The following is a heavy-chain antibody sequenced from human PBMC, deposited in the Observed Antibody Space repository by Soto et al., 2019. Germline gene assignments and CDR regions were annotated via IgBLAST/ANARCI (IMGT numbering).Heavy chain of an antibody. D-gene: IGHD5-12*01. CDR2: ISSSSSYI. V-gene: IGHV3-21*01. Sequence: EVQLVESGGGLVKPGGSLRLSCAASGFTFSSYSMNWVRQAPGKGLEWVSSISSSSSYIYYADLVKGRFTISRDNAKNSLYLQMNSLRAEDTAVYYCARRFPYSGYDYYFDYWGQGTLVTVSS. CDR3: ARRFPYSGYDYYFDY. CDR1: GFTFSSYS. J-gene: IGHJ4*02.